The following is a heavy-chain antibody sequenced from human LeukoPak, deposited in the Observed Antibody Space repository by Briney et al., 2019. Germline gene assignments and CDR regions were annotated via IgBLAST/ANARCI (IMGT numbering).Heavy chain of an antibody. CDR1: GYTFTSYD. CDR2: INPNSGGT. Sequence: ASVKVSCKASGYTFTSYDINWVRQATGQGLEWMGWINPNSGGTNYAQKFQGRVTMTRDTSISTAYMELRRLRSDDTAVYYCARDKLGGPQAGTFPGLVDYWGQGTLVTVSS. V-gene: IGHV1-2*02. J-gene: IGHJ4*02. D-gene: IGHD6-19*01. CDR3: ARDKLGGPQAGTFPGLVDY.